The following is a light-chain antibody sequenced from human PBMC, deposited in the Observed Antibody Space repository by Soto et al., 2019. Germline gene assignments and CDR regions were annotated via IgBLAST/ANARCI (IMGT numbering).Light chain of an antibody. CDR2: DAS. V-gene: IGKV3D-20*01. Sequence: PGERATLSCGASQRLTTNYLAWYQHRPGLAPRVLIYDASTRATGIPDRFSGSGSGTDFTLTISRLEPEDSAVYYCQQYGSSPPPALSFGGGTTVEIK. J-gene: IGKJ4*01. CDR3: QQYGSSPPPALS. CDR1: QRLTTNY.